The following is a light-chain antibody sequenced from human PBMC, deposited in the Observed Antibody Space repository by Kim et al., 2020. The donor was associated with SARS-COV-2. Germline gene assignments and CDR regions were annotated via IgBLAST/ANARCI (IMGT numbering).Light chain of an antibody. CDR3: AAWDDSLSGQGV. Sequence: QRVTISCSGSSSNIGSNYVYWYQQLPGTAPKLLIYRNNQRPSGVPDRFSGSKSGTSASLAISGLRSEDEADYYCAAWDDSLSGQGVFGGGTQLTVL. CDR1: SSNIGSNY. CDR2: RNN. V-gene: IGLV1-47*01. J-gene: IGLJ3*02.